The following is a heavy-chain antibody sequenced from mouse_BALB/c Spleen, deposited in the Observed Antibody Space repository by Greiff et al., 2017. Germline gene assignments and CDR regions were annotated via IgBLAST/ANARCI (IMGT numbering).Heavy chain of an antibody. CDR1: GYTFTSYW. V-gene: IGHV1-69*02. CDR3: TRWEGNYPLYAMDY. Sequence: QVQLQQPGAELVRPGASVKLSCKASGYTFTSYWINWVKQRPGQGLEWIGNIYPSDSYTNYNQKFKDKATLTVDKSSSTAYMQLSSPTSEDSAVYYCTRWEGNYPLYAMDYWGQGTSVTVSS. D-gene: IGHD2-1*01. CDR2: IYPSDSYT. J-gene: IGHJ4*01.